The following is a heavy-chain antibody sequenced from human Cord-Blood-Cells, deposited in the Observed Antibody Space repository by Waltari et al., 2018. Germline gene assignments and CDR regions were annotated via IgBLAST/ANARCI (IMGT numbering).Heavy chain of an antibody. Sequence: QITSKASGPTLAKPSYTFTLTCTLSAFSLSTRGVGVAWIRQPSAKALEWLALIYWNDDKRYSPSLKSRLTITKDTSKNQVVLTMTNMDPVDTATYYCAHMSGYSSSSYYYYMDVWGKGTTVTVSS. V-gene: IGHV2-5*01. J-gene: IGHJ6*03. CDR2: IYWNDDK. CDR3: AHMSGYSSSSYYYYMDV. D-gene: IGHD6-6*01. CDR1: AFSLSTRGVG.